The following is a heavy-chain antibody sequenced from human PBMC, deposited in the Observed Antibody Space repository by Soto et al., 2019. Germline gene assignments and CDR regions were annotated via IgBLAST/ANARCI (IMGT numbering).Heavy chain of an antibody. CDR2: IYYSGST. D-gene: IGHD6-13*01. J-gene: IGHJ5*02. CDR3: ARSSSYTIAAAGNNWFDP. V-gene: IGHV4-30-4*01. CDR1: GGSISSGDYY. Sequence: PSETLSLTCTVSGGSISSGDYYWSWIRQPPGKGLEWIGYIYYSGSTYYNPSLKSRVTISVDTSKNQFSLKLSSVTAADTAVYYCARSSSYTIAAAGNNWFDPWGQGTLVTVS.